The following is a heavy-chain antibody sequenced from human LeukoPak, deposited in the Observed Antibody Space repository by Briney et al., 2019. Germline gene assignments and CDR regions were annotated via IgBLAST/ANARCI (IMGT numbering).Heavy chain of an antibody. J-gene: IGHJ4*02. D-gene: IGHD6-19*01. V-gene: IGHV4-39*07. CDR3: ARDPQWLDFDY. Sequence: PSETLSLTCSVSGDSITGYYWGWIRQPPGKGLEWIGSIYYSGSTYYNPSLKSRVTISVDTSKNQFSLKLSSVTAADTAVYYCARDPQWLDFDYWGQGTLVTVSS. CDR1: GDSITGYY. CDR2: IYYSGST.